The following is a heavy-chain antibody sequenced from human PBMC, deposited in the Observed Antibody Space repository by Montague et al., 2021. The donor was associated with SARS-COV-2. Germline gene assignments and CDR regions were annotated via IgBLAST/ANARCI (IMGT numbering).Heavy chain of an antibody. V-gene: IGHV4-59*08. Sequence: SETLSLTCTVSGGSISTYYWSWIRQPPGKGLEWIGYIDYSGSANYNPSLKSRVTISVDTSKNQFSLKLSSVTAADTAVYHCAQLRTFYFDYWGQGTLVTVSS. CDR2: IDYSGSA. CDR1: GGSISTYY. J-gene: IGHJ4*02. D-gene: IGHD5-24*01. CDR3: AQLRTFYFDY.